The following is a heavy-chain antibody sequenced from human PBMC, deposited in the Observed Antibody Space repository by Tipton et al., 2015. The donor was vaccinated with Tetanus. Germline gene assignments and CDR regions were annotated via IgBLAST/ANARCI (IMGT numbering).Heavy chain of an antibody. CDR3: ARDQGGGRVARLNWFGS. Sequence: TLSLTCTVSGDSVSGYYWNWLRHRPGKGLEWIGYIYYSGSTFYNPSLESRVAISVDTSNNQFSLRLRSVTAADTGVYYCARDQGGGRVARLNWFGSWGQGTLVTDSS. CDR1: GDSVSGYY. V-gene: IGHV4-31*03. CDR2: IYYSGST. D-gene: IGHD3-16*01. J-gene: IGHJ5*01.